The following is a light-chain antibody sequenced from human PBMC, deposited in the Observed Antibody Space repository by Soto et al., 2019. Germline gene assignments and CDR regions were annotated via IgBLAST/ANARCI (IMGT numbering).Light chain of an antibody. CDR3: NSYTSSSTDVV. CDR1: SSDVGGYTY. Sequence: QSALTQPASVSGSPGQSITISCTGTSSDVGGYTYVSWYQQHPGKAPKLMIYEVSNRPSGVSNRFSGSKSGNTASLTISGLQAEDEADYYCNSYTSSSTDVVFGGGTQLTVL. J-gene: IGLJ2*01. V-gene: IGLV2-14*01. CDR2: EVS.